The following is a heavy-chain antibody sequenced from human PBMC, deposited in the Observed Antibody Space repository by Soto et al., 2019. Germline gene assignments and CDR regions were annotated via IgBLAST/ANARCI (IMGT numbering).Heavy chain of an antibody. CDR2: ISSNGGST. CDR1: GLTFSSYA. J-gene: IGHJ4*02. D-gene: IGHD1-26*01. Sequence: EVQLVESGEGLVQPGGSLRLSCAASGLTFSSYAMHWVRQAPGKGLEYVSAISSNGGSTYYADSVKGRFTISRDNSKNTLYLQMGSLRAEDMAVYYCARGSYHLDYWGQGTLVTVSS. V-gene: IGHV3-64*02. CDR3: ARGSYHLDY.